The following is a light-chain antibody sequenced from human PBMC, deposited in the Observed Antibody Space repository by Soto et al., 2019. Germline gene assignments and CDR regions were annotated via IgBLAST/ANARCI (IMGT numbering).Light chain of an antibody. CDR3: QQYYSTPFT. J-gene: IGKJ3*01. CDR2: WAS. CDR1: QSVLYSSNNKKY. Sequence: DIVMTQSPDSLAVSLGERATINCKSSQSVLYSSNNKKYLAWYQQKPGQPPKLLIYWASTRESVVPDRFSGSGSGKVFTLTISSLQAEDVAVYYCQQYYSTPFTFGPGTKVDIK. V-gene: IGKV4-1*01.